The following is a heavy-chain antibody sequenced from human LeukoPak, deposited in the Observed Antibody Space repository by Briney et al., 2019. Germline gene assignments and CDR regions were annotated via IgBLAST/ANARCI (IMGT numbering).Heavy chain of an antibody. D-gene: IGHD7-27*01. CDR1: GYTFTIYG. V-gene: IGHV1-18*01. J-gene: IGHJ6*02. CDR2: ISAYNGNT. CDR3: ARGLPWGQNSLYGMDV. Sequence: GASVTVSCMASGYTFTIYGISWVRQAPGQGLDWMGWISAYNGNTNYAEKLQGRVTMTRDTSTSTAYMELRSLRSDDTAVYYCARGLPWGQNSLYGMDVWGQGTTVTVSS.